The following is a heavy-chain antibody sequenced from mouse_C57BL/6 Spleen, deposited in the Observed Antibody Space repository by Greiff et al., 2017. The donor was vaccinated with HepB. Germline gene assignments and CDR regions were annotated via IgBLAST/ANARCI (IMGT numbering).Heavy chain of an antibody. CDR1: GYTFTEYS. D-gene: IGHD2-5*01. Sequence: QVQLQESGAELVKPGASVKLSCKASGYTFTEYSIHWVKQRSGQGLEWIGWFYPGSGSIKYNEKFKDKATLTADKSSSTVYMELSRLTSEDSAVYCCARHEALDSNYWYFDVWGTGTTVTVSS. J-gene: IGHJ1*03. V-gene: IGHV1-62-2*01. CDR2: FYPGSGSI. CDR3: ARHEALDSNYWYFDV.